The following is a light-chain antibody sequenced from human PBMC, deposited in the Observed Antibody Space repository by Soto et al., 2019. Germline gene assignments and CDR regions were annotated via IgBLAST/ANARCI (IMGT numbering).Light chain of an antibody. V-gene: IGKV1-5*01. CDR3: QQYNSYSYT. Sequence: QIAQSPSPLSASGGDRVTIPCRASQSISSWLAWYQQKPGKAPKLLIYDASSLESGVPSRFSGSGSGTEFTLTISSLQPDDFATYYCQQYNSYSYTFGQGTKLEIK. CDR2: DAS. CDR1: QSISSW. J-gene: IGKJ2*01.